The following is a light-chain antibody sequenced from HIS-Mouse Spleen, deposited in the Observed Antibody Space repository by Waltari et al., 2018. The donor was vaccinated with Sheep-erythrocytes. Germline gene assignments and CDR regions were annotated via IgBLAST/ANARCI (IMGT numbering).Light chain of an antibody. Sequence: QSALTQPRSVSGSPGQSVTISCTGTSSDVGGYNYVSWYQQHPGKAPKLMIYDVSKRPSGVPDRCSGSNSGNTATLTISGTQAMDEADYYCQAWDSSLYVFGTGTKVTVL. CDR3: QAWDSSLYV. V-gene: IGLV2-11*01. CDR2: DVS. J-gene: IGLJ1*01. CDR1: SSDVGGYNY.